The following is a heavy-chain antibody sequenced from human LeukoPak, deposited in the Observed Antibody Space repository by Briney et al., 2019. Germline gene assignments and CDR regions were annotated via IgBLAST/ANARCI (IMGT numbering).Heavy chain of an antibody. V-gene: IGHV3-49*03. CDR3: SRGSGWLSVY. J-gene: IGHJ4*02. CDR2: ISGGTT. Sequence: PGGSLRLSCTASGFTFGDYLMSWFRQAPGKGLEWIGFISGGTTEYAASVKGRFTISRDDSTSIAYLQMNSLTTEDTAVYYCSRGSGWLSVYWGQGTPVTVSS. D-gene: IGHD6-19*01. CDR1: GFTFGDYL.